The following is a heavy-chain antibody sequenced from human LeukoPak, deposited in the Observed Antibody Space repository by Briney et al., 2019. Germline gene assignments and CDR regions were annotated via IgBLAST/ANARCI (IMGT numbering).Heavy chain of an antibody. Sequence: GGSLRLSCAASGFTFSSYSMNWVRQAPGKGLEWVSSISSSSSYIYYADSVKGRFTISRDNAKNSLYLHLNSLRPEDTAVYYCARGPLTGDERLDYWGPGTLVTASS. V-gene: IGHV3-21*01. D-gene: IGHD3-9*01. CDR3: ARGPLTGDERLDY. CDR2: ISSSSSYI. J-gene: IGHJ4*02. CDR1: GFTFSSYS.